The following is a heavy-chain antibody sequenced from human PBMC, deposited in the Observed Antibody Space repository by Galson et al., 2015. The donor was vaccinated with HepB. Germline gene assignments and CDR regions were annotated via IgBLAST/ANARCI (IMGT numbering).Heavy chain of an antibody. V-gene: IGHV1-69*04. J-gene: IGHJ6*02. CDR1: GGTFSSYT. D-gene: IGHD6-19*01. CDR3: AREFPAHTGYSSGWWTVGYYYYGMDV. CDR2: IIPILGIA. Sequence: SVKVSCKASGGTFSSYTISWVRQAPGQGLEWMGRIIPILGIANYAQKFQGRVTITADKSTSTAYMELSSLRSEDTAVYYCAREFPAHTGYSSGWWTVGYYYYGMDVWGQGTTVTVSS.